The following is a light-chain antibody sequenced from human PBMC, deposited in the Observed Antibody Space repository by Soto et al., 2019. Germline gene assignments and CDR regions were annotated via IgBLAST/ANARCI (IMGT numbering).Light chain of an antibody. V-gene: IGKV1-27*01. CDR1: QGIIDD. CDR2: AAS. J-gene: IGKJ1*01. CDR3: QKYNTAPQT. Sequence: DIQMNQSPSSLSASVGDRVTITCRASQGIIDDVAWFQQKPGKAPKLLIYAASTLQPGVPSRFSGSGSGTDFTLTISSLQPEDVATYYCQKYNTAPQTFGPGTKVEIK.